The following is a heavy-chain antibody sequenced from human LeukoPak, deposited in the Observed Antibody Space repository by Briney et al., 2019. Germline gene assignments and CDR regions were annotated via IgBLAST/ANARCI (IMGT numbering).Heavy chain of an antibody. CDR2: IYSSGNT. CDR1: GGSITDYY. J-gene: IGHJ4*02. Sequence: SETLSLTCTLSGGSITDYYWSWIRQPPGKGLEWIGCIYSSGNTNYKPSLKSRVTISVDTSKNHFSLKLSSVTAADTAVYYCARGGYIFGYWGQGTLVTVSS. CDR3: ARGGYIFGY. V-gene: IGHV4-59*01. D-gene: IGHD5-18*01.